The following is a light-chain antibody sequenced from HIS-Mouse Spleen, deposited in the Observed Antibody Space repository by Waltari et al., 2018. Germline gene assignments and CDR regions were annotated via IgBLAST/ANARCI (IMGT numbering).Light chain of an antibody. CDR1: SSDVGGYNY. CDR3: SSYTSSSTL. V-gene: IGLV2-14*01. Sequence: QSALTQPASVSGSPGQSFTISCTGTSSDVGGYNYASCYQQHPGKAPKHMIYEVSNRPSGVSNRCSGSKSGNTASLTISGLQAEDEADYYCSSYTSSSTLFGTGTKVTVL. J-gene: IGLJ1*01. CDR2: EVS.